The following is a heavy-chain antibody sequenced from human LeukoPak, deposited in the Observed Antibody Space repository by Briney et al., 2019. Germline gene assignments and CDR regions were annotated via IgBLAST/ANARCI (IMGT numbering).Heavy chain of an antibody. CDR1: VGTFSSYA. CDR3: ATGGGGDYVDAFDI. CDR2: IIPILGIA. D-gene: IGHD4-17*01. Sequence: SVKVSCKASVGTFSSYAISWVRQAPGQGLEWMGRIIPILGIANYAQKFQGRVTITAEKSTSTAYMELSSLRSEDTAVYYCATGGGGDYVDAFDIWGQGTMVTVSS. V-gene: IGHV1-69*04. J-gene: IGHJ3*02.